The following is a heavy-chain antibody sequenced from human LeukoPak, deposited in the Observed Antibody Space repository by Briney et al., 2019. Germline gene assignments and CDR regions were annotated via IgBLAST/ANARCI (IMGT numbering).Heavy chain of an antibody. CDR2: IKQDGSEK. CDR1: GFTFSNSW. V-gene: IGHV3-7*01. CDR3: ARYGSGRKFDP. J-gene: IGHJ5*02. D-gene: IGHD3-10*01. Sequence: QTGGSLRLSCAASGFTFSNSWMSWVRQAPGKGLAWVANIKQDGSEKYYVDSVKGRFTISRDNAKNSLYLQMNSLRDEDTAVYYCARYGSGRKFDPWGQGTLVTVSS.